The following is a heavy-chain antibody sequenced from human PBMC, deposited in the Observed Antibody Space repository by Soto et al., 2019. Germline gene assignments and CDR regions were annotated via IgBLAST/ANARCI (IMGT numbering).Heavy chain of an antibody. V-gene: IGHV3-23*01. J-gene: IGHJ4*02. D-gene: IGHD3-16*01. CDR3: AKRFHYYFDY. CDR2: ISGSGDST. CDR1: GFTFSSYA. Sequence: PGGSLRLSCAASGFTFSSYAMSWVRQAPGKGLEWVSTISGSGDSTYYADSVKGRFTISRDNSKNTLYLQMNSLRADDTAVYYCAKRFHYYFDYWGQGTLVTVSS.